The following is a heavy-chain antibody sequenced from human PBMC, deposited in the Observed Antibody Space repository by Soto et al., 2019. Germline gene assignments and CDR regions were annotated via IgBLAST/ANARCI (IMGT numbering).Heavy chain of an antibody. CDR1: GYTFIRYY. Sequence: QVQLVQSGAEVKKPGASVKVSCKASGYTFIRYYLYWVRQAPGQGLEWMGWINPNSGATHFAQQFQGRVTLTRDTSFSTAYMEVSRLRSDDTALYYCARDLTLDYGENYPFDYWGQGTLVTVSS. CDR2: INPNSGAT. CDR3: ARDLTLDYGENYPFDY. V-gene: IGHV1-2*02. J-gene: IGHJ4*02. D-gene: IGHD4-17*01.